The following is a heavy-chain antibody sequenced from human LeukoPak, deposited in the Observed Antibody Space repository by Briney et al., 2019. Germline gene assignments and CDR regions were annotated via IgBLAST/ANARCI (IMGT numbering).Heavy chain of an antibody. CDR3: ARGPRAARSGFDM. Sequence: PGGSLRLSCAASGFTFSRYWMHWVRQAPGKGLMWVSRLNSDGSSTNYTDSVKGRFTISRDNAKNTLYLQMNSLRAEDTAAYYCARGPRAARSGFDMWGLGTMVTVSS. J-gene: IGHJ3*02. D-gene: IGHD3-3*01. CDR2: LNSDGSST. V-gene: IGHV3-74*01. CDR1: GFTFSRYW.